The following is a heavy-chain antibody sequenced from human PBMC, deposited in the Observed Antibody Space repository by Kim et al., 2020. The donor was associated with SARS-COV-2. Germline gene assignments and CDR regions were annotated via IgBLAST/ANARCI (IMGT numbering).Heavy chain of an antibody. D-gene: IGHD5-12*01. CDR1: GYTFTSYD. Sequence: ASVKVSCKASGYTFTSYDINWVRQATGQGLEWMGWMNPNSGNTGYVQKLQGRVTMTRNTSIRTAYMELSSLRSEDTAMYYCARGGFSGYDSFCGGDCYFDYWGQGTLVTVSS. CDR3: ARGGFSGYDSFCGGDCYFDY. J-gene: IGHJ4*02. V-gene: IGHV1-8*01. CDR2: MNPNSGNT.